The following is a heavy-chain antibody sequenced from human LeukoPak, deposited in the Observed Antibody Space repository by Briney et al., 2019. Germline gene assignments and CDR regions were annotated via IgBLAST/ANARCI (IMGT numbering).Heavy chain of an antibody. CDR1: GYTFTGYY. Sequence: ASVKVSCKASGYTFTGYYMHWVRQAPGQGLEWMGWINPNSGGTNYAQKFQGRVTMTRDTSISTAYMELSRLRSDDTAVYYCARDTHGIAADDYWGQGTLVTVSS. CDR3: ARDTHGIAADDY. CDR2: INPNSGGT. D-gene: IGHD6-13*01. J-gene: IGHJ4*02. V-gene: IGHV1-2*02.